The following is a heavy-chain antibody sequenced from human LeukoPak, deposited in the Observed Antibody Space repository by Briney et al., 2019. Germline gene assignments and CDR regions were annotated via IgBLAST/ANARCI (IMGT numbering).Heavy chain of an antibody. CDR2: IYSGGST. CDR1: GFTVSSNY. V-gene: IGHV3-53*01. D-gene: IGHD1-26*01. Sequence: GGSLRLSCAASGFTVSSNYMSWVRQAPGKGLEWVSVIYSGGSTYYADSVKGRFTISRDSSIDTLFLQMNSLRAEDTAVYFCAKELRPNDYWGQGTLVTVSS. CDR3: AKELRPNDY. J-gene: IGHJ4*02.